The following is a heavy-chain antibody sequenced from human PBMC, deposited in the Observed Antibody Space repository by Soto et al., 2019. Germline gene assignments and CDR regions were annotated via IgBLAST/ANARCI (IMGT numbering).Heavy chain of an antibody. J-gene: IGHJ6*02. CDR1: GFTFSSYG. V-gene: IGHV3-30*18. CDR2: ISYDGSNK. CDR3: AKDPSLPANIPSYYYYGMDV. Sequence: QVQLVESGGGVVQPGRSLRLSCAASGFTFSSYGMHWVRQAPGKGLEWVAVISYDGSNKYYADSVKGRFTISRDNSKNTLYLQMNSLRAEDTAVYYCAKDPSLPANIPSYYYYGMDVWGQGTTVTVSS. D-gene: IGHD2-15*01.